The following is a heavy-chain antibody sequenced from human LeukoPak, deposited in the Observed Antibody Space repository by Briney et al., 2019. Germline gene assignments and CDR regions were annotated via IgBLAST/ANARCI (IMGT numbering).Heavy chain of an antibody. Sequence: ASVKVSCKASGYTFTGYYMHWVRQAPGQGPEWMGQINPNSGGTNYAQKFQGRVTMTRDTSFTTAYMELSGLRSDDTAVYYCARVRIGVAGNTFDMWGQGTMVTVS. CDR2: INPNSGGT. V-gene: IGHV1-2*06. J-gene: IGHJ3*02. CDR3: ARVRIGVAGNTFDM. CDR1: GYTFTGYY. D-gene: IGHD6-19*01.